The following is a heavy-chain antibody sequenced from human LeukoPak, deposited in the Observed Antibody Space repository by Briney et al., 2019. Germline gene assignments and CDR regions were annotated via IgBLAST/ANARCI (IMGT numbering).Heavy chain of an antibody. CDR2: ISSSSSYI. V-gene: IGHV3-21*01. Sequence: GGSLRLSCAASGFTFSSHSMKWVRQAPGKGLEWVSSISSSSSYIYYADSVKGRFTISRDNAKNSLYLQMNSLRAEDTAVYYCARDRSPAYSRVLLSPSSAFDVWGQGTMVTVSS. CDR1: GFTFSSHS. D-gene: IGHD2-15*01. J-gene: IGHJ3*01. CDR3: ARDRSPAYSRVLLSPSSAFDV.